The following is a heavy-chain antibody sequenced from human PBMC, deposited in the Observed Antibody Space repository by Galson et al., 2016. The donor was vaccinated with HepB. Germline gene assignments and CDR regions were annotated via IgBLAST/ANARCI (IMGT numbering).Heavy chain of an antibody. V-gene: IGHV3-30*18. CDR3: AKEGPERYFDL. CDR1: GFTFSSYG. CDR2: VSYDGNNK. J-gene: IGHJ2*01. Sequence: SLRLSCAASGFTFSSYGMHWVRQAPGKGLEWVAVVSYDGNNKHYADSVKGRFTISRDNSNNTVYLQMNSLRGDDTAVYYCAKEGPERYFDLWGRGTLVTVSS.